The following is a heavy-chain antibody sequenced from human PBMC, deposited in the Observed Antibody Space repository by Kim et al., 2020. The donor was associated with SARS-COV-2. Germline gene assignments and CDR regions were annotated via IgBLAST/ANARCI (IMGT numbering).Heavy chain of an antibody. V-gene: IGHV3-9*01. Sequence: SLRLSCAASGFTFGDYAMNWVRQAPGKGLAWVSGISWNRGSICYADSVKGRFTISRDNAKNSLYLQMNSLRAEDTAWYYCAKDVMMAARGVMVAWG. CDR1: GFTFGDYA. D-gene: IGHD2-15*01. J-gene: IGHJ5*01. CDR3: AKDVMMAARGVMVA. CDR2: ISWNRGSI.